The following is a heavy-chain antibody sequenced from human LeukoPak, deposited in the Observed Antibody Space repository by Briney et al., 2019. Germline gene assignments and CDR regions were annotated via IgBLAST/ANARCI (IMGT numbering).Heavy chain of an antibody. Sequence: PSETLSLTCAVFGASINSGDTYWTWIRQPPGKGLEWIGFISYSGNTYYNPSLQSRVIISIDTSKNRFSLELASVTAADTAVYFCARGSGSDPWSIFDPWGQGTLVTVSS. J-gene: IGHJ5*02. CDR1: GASINSGDTY. CDR2: ISYSGNT. CDR3: ARGSGSDPWSIFDP. D-gene: IGHD3-10*01. V-gene: IGHV4-30-4*01.